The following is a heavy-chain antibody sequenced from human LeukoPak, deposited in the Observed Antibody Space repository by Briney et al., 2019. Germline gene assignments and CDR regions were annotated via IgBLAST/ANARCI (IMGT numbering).Heavy chain of an antibody. D-gene: IGHD6-13*01. V-gene: IGHV4-39*07. CDR2: IYHSGST. CDR1: GGPISSSSYY. Sequence: SETLSLTCTVSGGPISSSSYYWGWIRQPPGKGLEWIGSIYHSGSTYYNPSLKSRVTMSVDTSKNQFSLKLSSVSAADTAVYYCARVYSSSWPYNWFDPWGQGTLVTV. J-gene: IGHJ5*02. CDR3: ARVYSSSWPYNWFDP.